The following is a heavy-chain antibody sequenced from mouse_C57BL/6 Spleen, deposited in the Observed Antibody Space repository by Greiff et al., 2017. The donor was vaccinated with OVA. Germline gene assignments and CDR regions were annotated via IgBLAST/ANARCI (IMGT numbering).Heavy chain of an antibody. V-gene: IGHV2-6*03. Sequence: QVQLQQSGPGLVTPSQSLSITCTVSGFSLTSYGVHWVRQPPGKGLEWLVVIWSDGSTTYNSALKSRLSISKDNSKSQVFLKMNSLQTDDTAMYXCARSPSYYYGGLFAYWGQGTLVTVSA. J-gene: IGHJ3*01. CDR1: GFSLTSYG. D-gene: IGHD1-1*01. CDR3: ARSPSYYYGGLFAY. CDR2: IWSDGST.